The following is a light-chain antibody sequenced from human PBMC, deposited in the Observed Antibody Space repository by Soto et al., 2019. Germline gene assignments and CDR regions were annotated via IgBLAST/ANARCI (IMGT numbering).Light chain of an antibody. CDR1: QSVASN. J-gene: IGKJ1*01. CDR3: KQYNTWPT. V-gene: IGKV3-15*01. CDR2: GAS. Sequence: EIVMTQSPATLSVSPGERATLSCRASQSVASNLAWYQHQPGQAPSLLIYGASTTATGIPDRFSGGGSVTEFPLTISSLQSADFAVYYCKQYNTWPTFGQGTKAEIK.